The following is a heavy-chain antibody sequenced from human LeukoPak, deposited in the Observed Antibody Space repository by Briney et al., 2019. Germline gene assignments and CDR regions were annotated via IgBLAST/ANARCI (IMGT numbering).Heavy chain of an antibody. V-gene: IGHV3-30*02. Sequence: PGGSLRLSCTASGFTLSSYEMSWIRQAPGKGLEWVAFIRYDGSNKYYADSVKGRFTISRDNSKNTLYLQMKSLRAEDTAVYYCAKGGGYEAQYYYYYLDVWGKGTTVTISS. J-gene: IGHJ6*03. CDR3: AKGGGYEAQYYYYYLDV. CDR2: IRYDGSNK. CDR1: GFTLSSYE. D-gene: IGHD5-12*01.